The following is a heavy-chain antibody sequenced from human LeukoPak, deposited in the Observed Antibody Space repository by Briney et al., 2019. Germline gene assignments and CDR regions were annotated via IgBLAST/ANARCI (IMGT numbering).Heavy chain of an antibody. CDR1: GYTFTGYY. CDR3: ARDRGSGWYRFDY. J-gene: IGHJ4*02. Sequence: VTSVKVSCKASGYTFTGYYMHWVRQAPGQGLEWMGWINPNSGGANYAQKFQGRVTMTRDTSISTAYMELSRLRSDDTAVYYCARDRGSGWYRFDYWGQGTLVTVSS. CDR2: INPNSGGA. V-gene: IGHV1-2*02. D-gene: IGHD6-19*01.